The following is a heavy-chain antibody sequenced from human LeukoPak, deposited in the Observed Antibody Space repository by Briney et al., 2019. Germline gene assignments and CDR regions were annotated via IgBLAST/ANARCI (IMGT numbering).Heavy chain of an antibody. D-gene: IGHD5-18*01. CDR2: ISYTGSNI. Sequence: GSLRLSCAASGFTFSDYYMIWIRQAPGKGLEWVSYISYTGSNIYYADSVKGRFTISRDNAKNSLYLQMNSLRAEDTAVYYCARPRRGYSYGFFDFWGQGTLVTVSS. J-gene: IGHJ4*02. CDR1: GFTFSDYY. CDR3: ARPRRGYSYGFFDF. V-gene: IGHV3-11*04.